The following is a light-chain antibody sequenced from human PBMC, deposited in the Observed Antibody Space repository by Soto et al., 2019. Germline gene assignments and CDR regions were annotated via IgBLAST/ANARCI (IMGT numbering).Light chain of an antibody. CDR3: QKLYTLPFT. CDR1: HDISTF. V-gene: IGKV1-9*01. CDR2: EAS. Sequence: DIQLTQSPSLLSASIGDRVNITCRASHDISTFLAWYQQKPGKAPKLLIYEASTLQSGVPSRFSGSGSGTEFTLKIRGLLNEDFAAYHCQKLYTLPFTFGPGAQRDIK. J-gene: IGKJ5*01.